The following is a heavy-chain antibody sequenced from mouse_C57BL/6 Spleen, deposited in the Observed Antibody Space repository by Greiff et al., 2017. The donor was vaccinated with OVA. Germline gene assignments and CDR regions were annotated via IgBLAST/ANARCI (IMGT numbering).Heavy chain of an antibody. V-gene: IGHV2-9-1*01. D-gene: IGHD3-2*02. CDR3: ARDSSGYIDYAMDY. CDR1: GFSLTSYA. J-gene: IGHJ4*01. CDR2: IWTGGGT. Sequence: VQLQQSGPGLVAPSQCLSITCTVSGFSLTSYAISWVRQPPGKGLEWLGVIWTGGGTNYNSALKSRLSISKDNSKSQVFFKMNSLQTDDTARYYCARDSSGYIDYAMDYWGQGTSVTVSS.